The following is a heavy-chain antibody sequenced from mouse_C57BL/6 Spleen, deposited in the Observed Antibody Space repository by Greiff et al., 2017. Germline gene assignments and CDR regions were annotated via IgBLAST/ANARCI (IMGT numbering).Heavy chain of an antibody. V-gene: IGHV6-6*01. CDR2: IRNKANNHAT. J-gene: IGHJ4*01. CDR1: GFTFSDAW. D-gene: IGHD1-2*01. CDR3: TREVTTAYYAMDY. Sequence: EVKLEVSGGGLVQPGGSMKLSCAASGFTFSDAWMDWVRQSPEKGLEWVAEIRNKANNHATYYAESVKGRFTISRDDSKSSVYLQMNSLRAEDTGIYYCTREVTTAYYAMDYWGQGTSVTVSS.